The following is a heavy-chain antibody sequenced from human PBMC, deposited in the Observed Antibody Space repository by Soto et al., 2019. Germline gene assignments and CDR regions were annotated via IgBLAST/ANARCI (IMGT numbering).Heavy chain of an antibody. Sequence: EVQLLESGGGLVQPGGSLRLSCAASGFTFSSYAMSWVRQAPGKGLEWVSAISGSGGSTYYADSVKGRFTISRDNSKNTLYLQMNSLRAEDTAVYYCAKGAVVGATNGDYYGMDVWGQGTTVTVSS. J-gene: IGHJ6*02. CDR2: ISGSGGST. V-gene: IGHV3-23*01. D-gene: IGHD1-26*01. CDR3: AKGAVVGATNGDYYGMDV. CDR1: GFTFSSYA.